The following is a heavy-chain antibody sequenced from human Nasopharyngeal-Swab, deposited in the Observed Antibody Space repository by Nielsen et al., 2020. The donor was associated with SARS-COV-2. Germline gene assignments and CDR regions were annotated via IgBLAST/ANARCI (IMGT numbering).Heavy chain of an antibody. V-gene: IGHV3-48*02. CDR3: ARDGITIFGVEYYYYGMDV. CDR2: ISSSSSTI. CDR1: GFTFSSYS. Sequence: GESLKISCAASGFTFSSYSMNWVRQAPGKGLKWVSYISSSSSTIYYADSVKGRFTISRDNAKNSLYLQMNSLRDEDTAVYYCARDGITIFGVEYYYYGMDVWGQGTTVTVSS. J-gene: IGHJ6*02. D-gene: IGHD3-3*01.